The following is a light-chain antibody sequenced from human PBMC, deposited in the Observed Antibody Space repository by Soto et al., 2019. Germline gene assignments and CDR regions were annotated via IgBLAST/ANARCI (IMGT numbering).Light chain of an antibody. V-gene: IGKV3-20*01. CDR2: GAS. CDR1: QSVSSSY. Sequence: EIVLTQSPGTLYLSPGERATPSCRASQSVSSSYLAWYQQKPGQAPRLLIYGASSRATGIPDRFSGSGSGTDFTLTISRLEPEDFAVYYCQQYGSSPSLTFVGGTKVDIK. CDR3: QQYGSSPSLT. J-gene: IGKJ4*01.